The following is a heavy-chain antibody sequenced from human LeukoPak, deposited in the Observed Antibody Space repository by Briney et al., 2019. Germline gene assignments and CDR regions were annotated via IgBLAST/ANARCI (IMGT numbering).Heavy chain of an antibody. CDR3: AKSTAGDAFDI. J-gene: IGHJ3*02. Sequence: GGSLRLSCAASGFTVSSNYMNWVRQAPGKGLGWVSVIYSGGSTYYADSVKGRFTISRDNSKNTLYLQMNSLRAEDMALYYCAKSTAGDAFDIWGQGTMVTVSS. CDR2: IYSGGST. V-gene: IGHV3-53*05. D-gene: IGHD6-13*01. CDR1: GFTVSSNY.